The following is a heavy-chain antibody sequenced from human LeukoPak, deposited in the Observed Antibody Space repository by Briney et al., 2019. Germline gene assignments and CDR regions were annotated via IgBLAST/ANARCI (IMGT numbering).Heavy chain of an antibody. CDR1: GYTFTGYY. Sequence: ASVKVSCKASGYTFTGYYMHWVRQAPGQGLEWMGWISAYNGNTNYAQKLQGRVTMTTDTSTSTAYMELRSLRPDDTAVYYCARVGSSWGYNWFDPWGQGTLVTVSS. CDR2: ISAYNGNT. D-gene: IGHD6-13*01. J-gene: IGHJ5*02. V-gene: IGHV1-18*04. CDR3: ARVGSSWGYNWFDP.